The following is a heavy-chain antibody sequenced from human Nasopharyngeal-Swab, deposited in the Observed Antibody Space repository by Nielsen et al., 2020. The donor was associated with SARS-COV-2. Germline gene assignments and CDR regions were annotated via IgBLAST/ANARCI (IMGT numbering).Heavy chain of an antibody. CDR1: GGTFSSYG. J-gene: IGHJ6*03. Sequence: SVKVSCKTSGGTFSSYGISWFRQAPGQGLEWMGGIIPILPITNYAQKFQDRVTTTADKSTSTAYMELSSLRSEDTAAYYCARGGWLRKDYYYSYYYMDVWGKGTTVTVSS. CDR3: ARGGWLRKDYYYSYYYMDV. V-gene: IGHV1-69*10. CDR2: IIPILPIT. D-gene: IGHD5-24*01.